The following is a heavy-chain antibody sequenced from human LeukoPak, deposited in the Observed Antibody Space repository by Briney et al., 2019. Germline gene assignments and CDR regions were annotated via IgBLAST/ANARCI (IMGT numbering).Heavy chain of an antibody. CDR3: ARHYYDSGGYWAFDY. CDR1: GGSISSYY. V-gene: IGHV4-59*08. CDR2: IYYSGST. Sequence: SETLSLTCIVSGGSISSYYWSWIRQPPGKGLEWIGYIYYSGSTNYNPSLKNRLTISIDTSKNQFSLKLSSVTAADTAVYYCARHYYDSGGYWAFDYWGQGTLVTVSS. J-gene: IGHJ4*02. D-gene: IGHD3-22*01.